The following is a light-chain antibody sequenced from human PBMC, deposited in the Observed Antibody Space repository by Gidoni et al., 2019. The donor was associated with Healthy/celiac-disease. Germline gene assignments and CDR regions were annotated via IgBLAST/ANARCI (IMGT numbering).Light chain of an antibody. Sequence: DIQMTQPPSSLSASVGDRVTITCRASQSISSYLNWYQQKPGKAPKLLIYAASSLQSWVPSRFSGSGSGTDFTLTISSLQPEDFATYYCQQSYSTPRTFGQGTKVESK. J-gene: IGKJ1*01. CDR2: AAS. V-gene: IGKV1-39*01. CDR3: QQSYSTPRT. CDR1: QSISSY.